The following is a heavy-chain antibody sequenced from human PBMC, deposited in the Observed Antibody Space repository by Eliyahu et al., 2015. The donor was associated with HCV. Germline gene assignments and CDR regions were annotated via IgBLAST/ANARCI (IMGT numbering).Heavy chain of an antibody. V-gene: IGHV3-23*01. Sequence: EVQLLESGGGLVQPGGSLRLTCAASGFTFSSYAMSWVRQAPGKGLEWVSAISGSGGSTYYADSVKGRFTISRDNSKNTLYLQMNSLRAEDTAVYYCAKGPYSSSWGLDAFDIWGQGTMVTVSS. J-gene: IGHJ3*02. CDR3: AKGPYSSSWGLDAFDI. D-gene: IGHD6-13*01. CDR1: GFTFSSYA. CDR2: ISGSGGST.